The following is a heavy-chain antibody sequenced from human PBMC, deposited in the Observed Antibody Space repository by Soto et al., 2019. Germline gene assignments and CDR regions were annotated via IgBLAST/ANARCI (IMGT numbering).Heavy chain of an antibody. CDR3: AHGKRLGGGCYFERGMDV. CDR1: GFSLSTNGVG. CDR2: IYWDDDK. D-gene: IGHD2-21*01. V-gene: IGHV2-5*02. J-gene: IGHJ6*02. Sequence: QITLRESGPTLVKSGQTLTLTCTFSGFSLSTNGVGVGWIRQPPRKALEWLALIYWDDDKRYSSSLKSRRTINKGPTNNQVVLKLTNMDHMATDTYYCAHGKRLGGGCYFERGMDVWGQGTTVTVSS.